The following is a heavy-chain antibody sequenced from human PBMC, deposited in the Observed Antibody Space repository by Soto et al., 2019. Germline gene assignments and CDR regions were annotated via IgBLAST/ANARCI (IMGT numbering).Heavy chain of an antibody. J-gene: IGHJ4*02. V-gene: IGHV3-21*01. CDR1: GFTFSSYS. D-gene: IGHD2-15*01. CDR2: ISSSSSYI. Sequence: EVQLVESGGGLVKPGGSLRLSCAASGFTFSSYSMNWVRQAPGKGLEWVSSISSSSSYIYYADSVKGRFTISRDNVKNSLYLQMNSLRAEDTAVYYCASLGYCSGGSCRFDYWGQGTLVSVSS. CDR3: ASLGYCSGGSCRFDY.